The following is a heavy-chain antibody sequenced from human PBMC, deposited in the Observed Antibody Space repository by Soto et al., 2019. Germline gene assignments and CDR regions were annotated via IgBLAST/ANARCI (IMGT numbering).Heavy chain of an antibody. D-gene: IGHD3-3*01. CDR1: GFTFSSYW. CDR2: INSDGSST. Sequence: HPGGSLRLSCAASGFTFSSYWMHWVRQAPGKGLVWVSRINSDGSSTSYADSVKGRFTISRDNAKNTLYLQMNSLRAEDTAVYYCARTRGAYYDFWSGPRSTYYYYSMDVWGQGTTVTVSS. V-gene: IGHV3-74*01. J-gene: IGHJ6*02. CDR3: ARTRGAYYDFWSGPRSTYYYYSMDV.